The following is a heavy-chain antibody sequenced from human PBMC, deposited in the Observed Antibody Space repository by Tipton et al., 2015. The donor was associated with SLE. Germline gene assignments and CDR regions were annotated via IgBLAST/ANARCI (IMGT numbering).Heavy chain of an antibody. J-gene: IGHJ4*02. CDR1: GFTFNNYG. CDR2: IRHDGSAK. Sequence: GSLRLSCAASGFTFNNYGMHWVRQAPGRGLQWVAFIRHDGSAKYYADSLQGRFSVSRDNSENTLYLQMNSLRAEDTALYYCAKDPSIAGRGFFEYWGQGTLVTVSS. D-gene: IGHD6-6*01. V-gene: IGHV3-30*02. CDR3: AKDPSIAGRGFFEY.